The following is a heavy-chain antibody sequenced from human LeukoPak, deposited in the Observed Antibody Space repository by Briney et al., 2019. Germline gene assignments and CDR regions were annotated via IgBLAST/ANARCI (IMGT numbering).Heavy chain of an antibody. CDR3: ARDQRQVWYMVGRVDY. Sequence: ASVKVSCKTSGYTFTSYYIHWIRQAPGQGLEWMAVITPNNGRPTYAQKFQGRVAVTMDTATSTVYMELSSLGSDDTAIYYCARDQRQVWYMVGRVDYWGQGTLVSVSS. D-gene: IGHD2-8*01. CDR1: GYTFTSYY. V-gene: IGHV1-46*01. CDR2: ITPNNGRP. J-gene: IGHJ4*02.